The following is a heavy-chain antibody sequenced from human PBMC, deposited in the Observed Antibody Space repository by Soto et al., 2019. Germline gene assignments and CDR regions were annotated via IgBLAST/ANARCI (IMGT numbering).Heavy chain of an antibody. CDR2: IIPIFGTA. Sequence: SGKVSCEASGGTFSSSAISWVRQAPGQGLEWMGGIIPIFGTANYAQKFQGRVTITADESTSTAYMELSSLRSEDTAEYYCARDWNLGLYYFDYWGQGTLVTVSS. CDR3: ARDWNLGLYYFDY. CDR1: GGTFSSSA. D-gene: IGHD1-7*01. J-gene: IGHJ4*02. V-gene: IGHV1-69*13.